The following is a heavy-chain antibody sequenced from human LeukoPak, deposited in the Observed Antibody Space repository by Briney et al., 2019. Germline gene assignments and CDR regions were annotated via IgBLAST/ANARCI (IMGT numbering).Heavy chain of an antibody. CDR1: GFTFSSYW. V-gene: IGHV3-7*05. CDR2: IKQDGSEK. D-gene: IGHD2-15*01. Sequence: GGSLRLSCAASGFTFSSYWMSWVRQAPGKGLEWVANIKQDGSEKYYVDSVKGRFTISRDNAKNSLYLQMNSLRAEDTAVYYCAKDRCSGVSCYTYFDYWGQGTLVTVSS. J-gene: IGHJ4*02. CDR3: AKDRCSGVSCYTYFDY.